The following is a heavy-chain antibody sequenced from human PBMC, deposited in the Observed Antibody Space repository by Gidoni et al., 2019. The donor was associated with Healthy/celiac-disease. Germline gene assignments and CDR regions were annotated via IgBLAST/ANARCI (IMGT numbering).Heavy chain of an antibody. CDR2: IYYSGST. CDR3: ARGAYCSSTSCYRGSAFDI. CDR1: GGSISSGDYY. J-gene: IGHJ3*02. D-gene: IGHD2-2*01. V-gene: IGHV4-30-4*01. Sequence: QVQLQASGPGLVKPSQTLSLTCTVSGGSISSGDYYWSWIRQPPGKGLEWIGYIYYSGSTYYNPSLKSRVTISVDTSKNQFSLKLSSVTAADTAVYYCARGAYCSSTSCYRGSAFDIWGQGTMVTVSS.